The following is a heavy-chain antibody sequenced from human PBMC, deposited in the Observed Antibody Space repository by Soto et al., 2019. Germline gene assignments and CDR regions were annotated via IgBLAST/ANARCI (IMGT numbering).Heavy chain of an antibody. D-gene: IGHD5-18*01. CDR3: ARLKRGYSYGSIIDF. Sequence: PSETLSFTCTVSGDSIRNYYWSWIRQPPGKGLEYIGYIFYSGSTNYNPSLKSRVAISVDTSRNQFALKLRSVTAADTATYYCARLKRGYSYGSIIDFWGRGTLVTVSS. CDR2: IFYSGST. V-gene: IGHV4-59*08. J-gene: IGHJ4*01. CDR1: GDSIRNYY.